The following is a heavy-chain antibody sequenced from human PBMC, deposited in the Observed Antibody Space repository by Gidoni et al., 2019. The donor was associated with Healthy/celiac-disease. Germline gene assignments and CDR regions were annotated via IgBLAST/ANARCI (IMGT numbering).Heavy chain of an antibody. J-gene: IGHJ6*02. CDR2: INPSGGST. CDR1: GYTFPSYS. V-gene: IGHV1-46*03. Sequence: QVQLVQSGAEVKKPGASVKVSCKASGYTFPSYSLPWVRQAPGQGLEWMGIINPSGGSTSYAQKFQGRVTMTRDTSTSTVYMELSSLRSEDTAVYYCARGSTYYDFWSGYYTDGMDVWGQGTTVTVSS. D-gene: IGHD3-3*01. CDR3: ARGSTYYDFWSGYYTDGMDV.